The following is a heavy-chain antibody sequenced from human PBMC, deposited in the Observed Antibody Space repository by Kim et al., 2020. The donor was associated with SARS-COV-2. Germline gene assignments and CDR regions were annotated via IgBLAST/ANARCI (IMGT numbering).Heavy chain of an antibody. CDR1: GYTFSDYY. V-gene: IGHV1-46*01. Sequence: ASVKVSCKASGYTFSDYYMHWVRQAPGQGLEWMGIITPSGDSTNYTQKFQGRVTMTRDTSASKVYMELSSLRHDDTAIYFCVRADHGQHFDYWGQGTLVTVSS. CDR3: VRADHGQHFDY. J-gene: IGHJ4*02. CDR2: ITPSGDST.